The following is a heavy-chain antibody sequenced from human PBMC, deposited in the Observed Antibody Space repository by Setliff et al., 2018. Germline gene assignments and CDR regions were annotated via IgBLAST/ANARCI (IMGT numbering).Heavy chain of an antibody. CDR2: IRYDGTNK. D-gene: IGHD6-19*01. CDR3: AKAWGSAVAGTLLNGYFDY. CDR1: GFTFSSYG. Sequence: PRGSLRLSCAASGFTFSSYGMHWVRQAPGKGLEWVTFIRYDGTNKYYADSVKGRFIISRDNSKNTLYLQMNSLRAEDTAVYYCAKAWGSAVAGTLLNGYFDYWGQGTLVTVSS. J-gene: IGHJ4*02. V-gene: IGHV3-30*02.